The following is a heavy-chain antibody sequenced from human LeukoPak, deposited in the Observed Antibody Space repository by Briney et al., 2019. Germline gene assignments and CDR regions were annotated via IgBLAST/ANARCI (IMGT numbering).Heavy chain of an antibody. CDR1: GGSISSYY. V-gene: IGHV4-59*01. Sequence: PSETLSLTCTVSGGSISSYYWSWIRQPPGKGLEWIGYVYYTGSTNYNPSLKRRVTISVDSSKIQFSLKLSSVTAADTAVYYCAMSGNYYYFDYWGQGTLVTVSS. CDR2: VYYTGST. CDR3: AMSGNYYYFDY. D-gene: IGHD1-26*01. J-gene: IGHJ4*02.